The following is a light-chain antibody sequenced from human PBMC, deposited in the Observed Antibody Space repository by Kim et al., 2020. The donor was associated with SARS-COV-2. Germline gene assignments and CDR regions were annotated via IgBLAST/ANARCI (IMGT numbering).Light chain of an antibody. Sequence: LSASVGDRVTITCRASQSISNCLAWYQQKPGKAPMILIYDASSLESGVPSRFSGSGSGTEFTLTISRLQPDDIATYHCQQYNSYYTFGQGTKLEI. CDR2: DAS. J-gene: IGKJ2*01. V-gene: IGKV1-5*01. CDR3: QQYNSYYT. CDR1: QSISNC.